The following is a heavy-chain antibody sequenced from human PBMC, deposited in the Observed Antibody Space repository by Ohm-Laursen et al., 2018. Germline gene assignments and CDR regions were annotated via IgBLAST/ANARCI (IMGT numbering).Heavy chain of an antibody. CDR1: GFTFSSYA. Sequence: SLRLSCTASGFTFSSYAMSWVRQAPGKGLEWVSAISGSGTSAYYADSVKGRVTISRDNSKNTLYLQMNSLRAEDTAVYYCARGGAYYYDSSGEYFDYWGQGTLVTVSS. D-gene: IGHD3-22*01. CDR3: ARGGAYYYDSSGEYFDY. J-gene: IGHJ4*02. CDR2: ISGSGTSA. V-gene: IGHV3-23*01.